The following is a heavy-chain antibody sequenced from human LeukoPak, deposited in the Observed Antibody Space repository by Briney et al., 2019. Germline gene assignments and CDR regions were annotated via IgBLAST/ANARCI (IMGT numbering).Heavy chain of an antibody. V-gene: IGHV4-61*02. Sequence: SQTLSLTCTVSGGSISSGSYYWSWIRQPAGKGLEWIGRIYTSGSTNYDPSLKSRVTISVDTSKNQFSLKLSSVTAADTAVYYCARENRDRSSSWYAFDYWGQGTLVTVSS. D-gene: IGHD6-13*01. CDR1: GGSISSGSYY. J-gene: IGHJ4*02. CDR2: IYTSGST. CDR3: ARENRDRSSSWYAFDY.